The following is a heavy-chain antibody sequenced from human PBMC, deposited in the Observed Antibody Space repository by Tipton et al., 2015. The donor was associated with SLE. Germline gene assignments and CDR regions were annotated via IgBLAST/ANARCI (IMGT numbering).Heavy chain of an antibody. V-gene: IGHV4-61*02. Sequence: LRLSCTVSGDSFSSGSSSWNWVRQPAGKGLEWIGLIYSSGITNYNPSLQSRVILSVDMSKNQFSLRLSSVTAADTGVYYCARVSGGIAYMDVWGKGTTVTFSS. CDR3: ARVSGGIAYMDV. D-gene: IGHD6-13*01. CDR1: GDSFSSGSSS. J-gene: IGHJ6*03. CDR2: IYSSGIT.